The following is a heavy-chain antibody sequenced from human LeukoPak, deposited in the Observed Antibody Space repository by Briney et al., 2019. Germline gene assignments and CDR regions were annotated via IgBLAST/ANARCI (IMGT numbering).Heavy chain of an antibody. V-gene: IGHV4-39*01. CDR3: ARRRYDSSTYNFDS. J-gene: IGHJ4*02. D-gene: IGHD3-22*01. CDR2: IYYSGST. Sequence: SETLSLTCDVSGGSVTGNTYYWGWIRQPPGKGLEWIGTIYYSGSTYYRPSRKSRITITMYRSKNQNSLKMASVTAADTAIFYCARRRYDSSTYNFDSWGPGTLVTVSS. CDR1: GGSVTGNTYY.